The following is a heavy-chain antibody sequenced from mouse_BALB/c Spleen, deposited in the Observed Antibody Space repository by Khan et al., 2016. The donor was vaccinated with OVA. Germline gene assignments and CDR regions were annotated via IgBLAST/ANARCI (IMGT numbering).Heavy chain of an antibody. Sequence: VQLQQSGPGLVKPSQSLSLTCTVTGYSITSDYAWNWIRQFPGNKLEWMGYISYSGNTKYNPSLKSRIPITRDTSKNQFFLQLNSVTTEDTATYYCARIYGGDFDYWGQGTTLTVSS. D-gene: IGHD1-1*01. J-gene: IGHJ2*01. CDR1: GYSITSDYA. CDR3: ARIYGGDFDY. V-gene: IGHV3-2*02. CDR2: ISYSGNT.